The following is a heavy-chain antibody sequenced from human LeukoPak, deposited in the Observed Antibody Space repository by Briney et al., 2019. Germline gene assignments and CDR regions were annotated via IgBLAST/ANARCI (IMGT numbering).Heavy chain of an antibody. J-gene: IGHJ4*02. CDR2: IYYTGGT. CDR3: ARDRRYYGSGSIFDY. Sequence: SETLSLTCTVSGGSISSYYWTWIRQPPGKGLEWIGYIYYTGGTNYNPSLKSRVTISLDTSKNQFSLKLNSVTAADTAVYYCARDRRYYGSGSIFDYWGQGTLVTVSS. CDR1: GGSISSYY. V-gene: IGHV4-59*01. D-gene: IGHD3-10*01.